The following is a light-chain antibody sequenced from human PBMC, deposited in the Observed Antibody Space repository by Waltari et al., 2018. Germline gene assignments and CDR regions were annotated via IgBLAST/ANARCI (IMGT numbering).Light chain of an antibody. Sequence: AVQMTQSPSSLSASVGDRVTMTCRASQDIRNALGWFQQKPGKVPNLLIYAASTLEDGVPSRFSGSGSGTNFTLTISNLQPEDFATYYCLNDHSYPYTFGQGTKLEIK. CDR1: QDIRNA. V-gene: IGKV1-6*01. CDR2: AAS. CDR3: LNDHSYPYT. J-gene: IGKJ2*01.